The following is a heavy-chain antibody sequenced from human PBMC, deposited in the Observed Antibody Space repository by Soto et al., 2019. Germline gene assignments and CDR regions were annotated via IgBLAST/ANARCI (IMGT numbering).Heavy chain of an antibody. CDR2: IYYSGST. Sequence: NPSETLSLTSIVSCDSISSVYYDWSWILQPPGQGLEWIGYIYYSGSTYSNPSLRSRLIISLDTSNNQFSLKLSSVTAADTAVYFCARLFAYYDKEPGAFDIWGQGTMVTVSS. V-gene: IGHV4-30-4*01. D-gene: IGHD3-22*01. CDR3: ARLFAYYDKEPGAFDI. CDR1: CDSISSVYYD. J-gene: IGHJ3*02.